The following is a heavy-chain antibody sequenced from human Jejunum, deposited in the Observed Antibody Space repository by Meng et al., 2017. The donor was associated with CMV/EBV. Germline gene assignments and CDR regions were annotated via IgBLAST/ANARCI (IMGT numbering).Heavy chain of an antibody. J-gene: IGHJ4*02. CDR1: GFTFSAYA. CDR3: ARLRRGSGSYYIDY. Sequence: SGFTFSAYAMTWVRQAPGKGLEWVSYISSGGSTIYYADSVQGRFTISRDNAKISLYLQMNSLRAEDTAVYYCARLRRGSGSYYIDYWGQGTLVTVSS. CDR2: ISSGGSTI. V-gene: IGHV3-48*03. D-gene: IGHD3-10*01.